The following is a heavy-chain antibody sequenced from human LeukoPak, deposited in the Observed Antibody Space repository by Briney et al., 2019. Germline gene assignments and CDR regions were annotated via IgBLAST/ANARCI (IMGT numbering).Heavy chain of an antibody. J-gene: IGHJ4*02. Sequence: TSETLSFTCAVSGGSISSGSYSWSWIRQPPGKGLEWIGYIYPRGSTYYNPSLKSRVILSLDKSANQFSLNLSSVTAADTAVYYCARFSPRAMGNYLDFWGQGTLVTVSS. D-gene: IGHD7-27*01. CDR1: GGSISSGSYS. CDR3: ARFSPRAMGNYLDF. CDR2: IYPRGST. V-gene: IGHV4-30-2*01.